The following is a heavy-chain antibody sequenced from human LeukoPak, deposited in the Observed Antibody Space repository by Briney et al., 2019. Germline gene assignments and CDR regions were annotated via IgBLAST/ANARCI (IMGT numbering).Heavy chain of an antibody. V-gene: IGHV3-74*01. D-gene: IGHD6-6*01. Sequence: HPGGSLRLSCAASGFTFSSYWMHWVRQAPGKGLVWVSRINSDGSSTSYADSVKGRFTISRDNAKSTLYLQMNSLRAEDTAVYYCARGDEYSSSENDYWGQGTLVTVSS. J-gene: IGHJ4*02. CDR2: INSDGSST. CDR3: ARGDEYSSSENDY. CDR1: GFTFSSYW.